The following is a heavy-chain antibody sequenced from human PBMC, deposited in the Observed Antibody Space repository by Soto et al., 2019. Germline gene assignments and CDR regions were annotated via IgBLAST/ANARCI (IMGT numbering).Heavy chain of an antibody. CDR2: ISRDGGTK. D-gene: IGHD2-8*02. J-gene: IGHJ4*02. V-gene: IGHV3-30*03. CDR1: GFTVSTYG. CDR3: TGEVASGY. Sequence: QVQLVESGGGVVHPGRSLRLSCAVSGFTVSTYGMHWVRQAPGKGLEWVAVISRDGGTKYYADSVKGRFTISRDNSRNTLFLEMNSLRGDDMAVYYCTGEVASGYWGQGTLVTVS.